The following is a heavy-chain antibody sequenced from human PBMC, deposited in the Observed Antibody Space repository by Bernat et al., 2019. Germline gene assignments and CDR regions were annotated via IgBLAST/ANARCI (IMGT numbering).Heavy chain of an antibody. Sequence: EVQLVESGGGLVQPGRSLRLSCAASGFTFDDYAMHWVRQAPGKGLEWVSGISWNSGSIGDADSVKGRFTIARDNGKNSLYLQMNSLRAEDTALYYCAKDYSSSSFDAQFDYWGQGTLVTVSS. CDR2: ISWNSGSI. V-gene: IGHV3-9*01. CDR1: GFTFDDYA. J-gene: IGHJ4*02. D-gene: IGHD6-6*01. CDR3: AKDYSSSSFDAQFDY.